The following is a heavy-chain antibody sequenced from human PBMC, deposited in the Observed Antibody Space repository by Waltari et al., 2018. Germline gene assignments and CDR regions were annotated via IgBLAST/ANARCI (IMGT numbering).Heavy chain of an antibody. CDR3: ARVMYSVITDAFDI. CDR2: INPNSVGT. Sequence: QVQLVQSGAEVKKPGASVKVSCKASGYTFTGYYMHWVRQAPGQGLEWMGRINPNSVGTNYAQKFQGRVTITRDTSIITAYMALSRLRSDDTAVYYCARVMYSVITDAFDIWGQGTMVTVSS. V-gene: IGHV1-2*06. CDR1: GYTFTGYY. J-gene: IGHJ3*02. D-gene: IGHD1-26*01.